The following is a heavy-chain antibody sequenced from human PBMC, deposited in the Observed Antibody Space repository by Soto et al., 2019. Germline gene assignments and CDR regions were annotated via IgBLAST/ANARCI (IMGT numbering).Heavy chain of an antibody. J-gene: IGHJ4*02. V-gene: IGHV1-69*01. CDR1: GVTFSIYS. Sequence: QVQLVQSGAEVKKPWSSVKVSCKASGVTFSIYSIHGVRHAPGQGLEWMGGIITIFGTANYEQKFQGRVTITADESTSTAYMELSSLRSEDKAVYYCARDGGRHAGGIDYWGQGTLVIVSS. CDR3: ARDGGRHAGGIDY. D-gene: IGHD1-26*01. CDR2: IITIFGTA.